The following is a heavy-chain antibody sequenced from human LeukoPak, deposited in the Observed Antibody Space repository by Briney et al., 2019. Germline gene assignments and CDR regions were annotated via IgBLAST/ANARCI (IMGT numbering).Heavy chain of an antibody. Sequence: TXSLTCTVXGGSXSSXDYYWSWIRQPXGKGLEWIGYIYYSGSTYYDPSLKSRVTISVDTSKNQFSLKLSSVTAADTAVYYCARDQDTTMVKDYWGQGTLVTVSS. D-gene: IGHD5-18*01. CDR3: ARDQDTTMVKDY. V-gene: IGHV4-30-4*01. CDR1: GGSXSSXDYY. J-gene: IGHJ4*02. CDR2: IYYSGST.